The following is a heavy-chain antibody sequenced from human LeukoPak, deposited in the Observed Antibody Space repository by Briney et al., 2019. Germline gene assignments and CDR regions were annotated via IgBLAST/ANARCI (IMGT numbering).Heavy chain of an antibody. D-gene: IGHD3-9*01. CDR3: ARGRDILTGYYPGIYFDY. CDR2: IYYSGST. CDR1: GGSISSYY. J-gene: IGHJ4*02. Sequence: SETLSLTCNVSGGSISSYYWSWIRQPPGKGLEWIGYIYYSGSTNYNPSLKSRVTISVDTSKNQFSLKLSSVTAAGTAVYYCARGRDILTGYYPGIYFDYWGQGTLVTVSS. V-gene: IGHV4-59*01.